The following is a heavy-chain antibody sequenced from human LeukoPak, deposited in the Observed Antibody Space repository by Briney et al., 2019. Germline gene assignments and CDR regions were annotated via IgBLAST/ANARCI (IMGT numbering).Heavy chain of an antibody. CDR2: INHSGST. CDR1: GGSFSGYY. J-gene: IGHJ4*02. CDR3: ARGAGPYYYDRNSYKSV. V-gene: IGHV4-34*01. Sequence: PSETLSLTCAVYGGSFSGYYWSWIRQPPGKGLEWIGEINHSGSTNYNPSLKSRVTISVDTSKNQFSLKLSSVTAADAAVYYCARGAGPYYYDRNSYKSVWGQGALVTVSS. D-gene: IGHD3-9*01.